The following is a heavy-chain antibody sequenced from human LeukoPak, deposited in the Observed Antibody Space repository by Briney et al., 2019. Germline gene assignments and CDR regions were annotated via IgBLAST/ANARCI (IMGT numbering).Heavy chain of an antibody. CDR2: ISSSSSYI. Sequence: GGSLRLSCAASGFTFSSYSMNWVRQAPGKGLEWVSSISSSSSYIYYADSVKGRFTISRDNAKNSLYLQMNSLRAEDTAVYYCAELGVTMIGGVWGKGTTVTISS. V-gene: IGHV3-21*01. CDR1: GFTFSSYS. CDR3: AELGVTMIGGV. D-gene: IGHD3-10*02. J-gene: IGHJ6*04.